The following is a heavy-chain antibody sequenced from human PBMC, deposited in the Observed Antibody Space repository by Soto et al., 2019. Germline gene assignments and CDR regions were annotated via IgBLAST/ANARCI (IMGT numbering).Heavy chain of an antibody. V-gene: IGHV3-48*02. CDR3: ARDRSTARALRV. D-gene: IGHD5-18*01. J-gene: IGHJ6*02. CDR2: ISSSSTI. Sequence: GGSLRLSCAASGFTFSSYSMNWVRQAPGKGLEWVSYISSSSTIYYADSVKGRFTISRDNAKNSLYLQMNSLRDEDTAVYYCARDRSTARALRVRGQGTTVTVSS. CDR1: GFTFSSYS.